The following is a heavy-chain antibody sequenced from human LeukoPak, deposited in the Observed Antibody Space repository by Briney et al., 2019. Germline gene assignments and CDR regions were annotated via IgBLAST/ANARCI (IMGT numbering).Heavy chain of an antibody. J-gene: IGHJ4*02. CDR1: GFTFEGYA. Sequence: GRSLRLSCTASGFTFEGYAMSRVRQAPGKGLEWVGFIRSKVYGATTEYAASMKGRFTVSRDDSKSIAYLQMNSLKTEDTAVYYCTRFVPYFDYWGQGALVTVSS. CDR3: TRFVPYFDY. CDR2: IRSKVYGATT. V-gene: IGHV3-49*04.